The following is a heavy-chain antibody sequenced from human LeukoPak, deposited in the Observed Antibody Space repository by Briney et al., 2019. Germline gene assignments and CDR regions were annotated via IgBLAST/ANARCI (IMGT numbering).Heavy chain of an antibody. CDR1: GFTFSSYG. J-gene: IGHJ4*02. D-gene: IGHD4-17*01. Sequence: PGGSLRLSCAASGFTFSSYGMHWVRQTPGKGLEWVAVIWYDGSNKYYADSVKGRFTISRDNSENTLYLQMNSLRAEDTAVYYCARERGDYHCPDYWGQGTLVTVSS. CDR3: ARERGDYHCPDY. CDR2: IWYDGSNK. V-gene: IGHV3-33*01.